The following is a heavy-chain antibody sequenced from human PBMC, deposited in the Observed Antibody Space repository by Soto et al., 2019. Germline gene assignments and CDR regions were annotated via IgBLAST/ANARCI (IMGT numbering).Heavy chain of an antibody. CDR2: INPNSGGT. CDR1: GYTFTGYY. V-gene: IGHV1-2*04. D-gene: IGHD3-3*01. CDR3: ARDIPITIFGGVIPRAFHI. J-gene: IGHJ3*02. Sequence: ASVKVSCKASGYTFTGYYMHWVRQAPRQGLEWMGWINPNSGGTNYAQKFQGWVTMTRDTSTSTAYMELRRLRSDDTAVYYCARDIPITIFGGVIPRAFHIWGQGTMVTV.